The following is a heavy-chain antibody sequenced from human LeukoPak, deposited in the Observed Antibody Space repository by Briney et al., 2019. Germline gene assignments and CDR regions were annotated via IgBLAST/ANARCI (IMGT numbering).Heavy chain of an antibody. Sequence: PGGSLRLSCAASGFTFSSYWMSWVRQAPGKGLEWVANIKQDGSEKYYVDSVKGRFTISRDNAKNSLYLQMNSLRAEDTAVYYCARDGDQAAAGRWDEVGIDYWGQGTLVTVSS. CDR1: GFTFSSYW. J-gene: IGHJ4*02. CDR2: IKQDGSEK. CDR3: ARDGDQAAAGRWDEVGIDY. V-gene: IGHV3-7*01. D-gene: IGHD6-13*01.